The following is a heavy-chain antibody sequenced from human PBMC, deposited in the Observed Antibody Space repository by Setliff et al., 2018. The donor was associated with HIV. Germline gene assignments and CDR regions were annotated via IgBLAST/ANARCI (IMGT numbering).Heavy chain of an antibody. J-gene: IGHJ6*03. CDR2: IFSDGAT. D-gene: IGHD3-22*01. V-gene: IGHV4-39*01. Sequence: SETLSLTCAVSRGPISSGTYYWTWIRQPPGKGLEWIGSIFSDGATYYNPSLSSRVTISWDTSRNQFYLELRSVSAADTAVYYCARKSYYYDSGGYHNYMDVWGKGTTVTVSS. CDR1: RGPISSGTYY. CDR3: ARKSYYYDSGGYHNYMDV.